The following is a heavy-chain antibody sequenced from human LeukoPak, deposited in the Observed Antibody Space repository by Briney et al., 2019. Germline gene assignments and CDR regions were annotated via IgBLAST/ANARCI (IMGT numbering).Heavy chain of an antibody. J-gene: IGHJ4*02. D-gene: IGHD3-22*01. V-gene: IGHV3-21*01. Sequence: PGGSLRLSCAASGFTFSSYSMNWVRQAPGKGLEWVSSISSRSSYIYYADSVKGRFTISRDNAKNSLYLQMNSLRAEDTAVYYCARESYYDSSGYSYVGFDYWGQGTLVTVSS. CDR1: GFTFSSYS. CDR3: ARESYYDSSGYSYVGFDY. CDR2: ISSRSSYI.